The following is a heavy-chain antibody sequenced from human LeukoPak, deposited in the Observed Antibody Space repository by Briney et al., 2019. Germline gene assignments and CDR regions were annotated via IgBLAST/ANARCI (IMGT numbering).Heavy chain of an antibody. Sequence: GSLRLSCTASGFTFGDYAMSWVRQAPGKGLEWIGSIYHSGSTYYNPSLKSRVTISVDTSKNQFSLKLSSVTAADTAVYYCAGDCSGRSCYYYWGQGTLVTVSS. J-gene: IGHJ4*02. V-gene: IGHV4-38-2*02. CDR1: GFTFGDYA. D-gene: IGHD2-15*01. CDR3: AGDCSGRSCYYY. CDR2: IYHSGST.